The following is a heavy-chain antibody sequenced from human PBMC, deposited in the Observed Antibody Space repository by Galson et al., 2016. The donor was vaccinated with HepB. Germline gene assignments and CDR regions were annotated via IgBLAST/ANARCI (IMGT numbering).Heavy chain of an antibody. Sequence: SLRLSCAASGFTFSGYTMNWVRQAPGKGLEWVSHISSDGTSTQYADSVKGRFTISRDNAKNSLYLQMTSLRDEDTGLYFCAKTVRMTTVTGFDYWGQGTLVTVSS. J-gene: IGHJ4*02. CDR2: ISSDGTST. CDR3: AKTVRMTTVTGFDY. D-gene: IGHD4-17*01. CDR1: GFTFSGYT. V-gene: IGHV3-48*02.